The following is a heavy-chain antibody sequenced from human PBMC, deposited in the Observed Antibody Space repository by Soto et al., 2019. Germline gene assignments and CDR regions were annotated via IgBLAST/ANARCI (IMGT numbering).Heavy chain of an antibody. CDR1: GYTFSSYD. Sequence: QVQLVQSGAEVKKPGASVKVSCKASGYTFSSYDINWVRQATGQGLEWVGWMNPNSGNTGYARKFQGRVTMTRNTSIGTAYMELSSLRSEDTAVYYCVRKNYYDFCSAYCGGAFDIWGQGTMVTVSS. D-gene: IGHD3-3*01. J-gene: IGHJ3*02. CDR3: VRKNYYDFCSAYCGGAFDI. CDR2: MNPNSGNT. V-gene: IGHV1-8*01.